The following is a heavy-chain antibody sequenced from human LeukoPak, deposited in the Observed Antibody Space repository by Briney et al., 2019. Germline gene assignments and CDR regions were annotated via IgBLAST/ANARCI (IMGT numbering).Heavy chain of an antibody. V-gene: IGHV7-4-1*02. J-gene: IGHJ4*02. Sequence: ASVKVSCEASGYTFSSYAMNWVRQAPGQGLEWMGWINTNTGNPTYAQGFTGRFVFSLDTSVSTAYLQISSLKAEDTAVYFCARDLGSVTIFYWGQGTLVTVSS. D-gene: IGHD3-3*01. CDR3: ARDLGSVTIFY. CDR2: INTNTGNP. CDR1: GYTFSSYA.